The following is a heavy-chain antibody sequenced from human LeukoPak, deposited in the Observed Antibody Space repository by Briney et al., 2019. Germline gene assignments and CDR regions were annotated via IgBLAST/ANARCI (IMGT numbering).Heavy chain of an antibody. CDR1: GYTFTGYY. D-gene: IGHD6-13*01. V-gene: IGHV1-24*01. J-gene: IGHJ5*02. CDR3: ATVLSSWYLQPINWFDP. Sequence: VASVKVSCKASGYTFTGYYMHWVRQAPGKGLEWMGGFDPEDGETIYAQKFQGRVTMTEDTSTDTAYMELSSLRSEDTAVYYCATVLSSWYLQPINWFDPWGQGTLVTVSS. CDR2: FDPEDGET.